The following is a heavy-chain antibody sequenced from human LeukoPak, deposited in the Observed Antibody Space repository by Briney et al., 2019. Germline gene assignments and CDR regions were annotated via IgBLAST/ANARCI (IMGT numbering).Heavy chain of an antibody. V-gene: IGHV4-34*01. J-gene: IGHJ2*01. CDR3: ARGLVVVAALWYFDL. Sequence: TSSQTLSLTCAVYGGSFSGYYWSWISQPPGKGLEWIGEINHSGSTNYNPSLKGRVTISVDTSKNQFSLKLSSVTAADTALYYCARGLVVVAALWYFDLWGRGTLFTVSS. CDR2: INHSGST. CDR1: GGSFSGYY. D-gene: IGHD2-15*01.